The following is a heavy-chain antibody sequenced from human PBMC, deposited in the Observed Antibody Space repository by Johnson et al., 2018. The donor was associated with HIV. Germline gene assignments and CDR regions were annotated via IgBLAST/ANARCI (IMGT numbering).Heavy chain of an antibody. J-gene: IGHJ3*02. CDR2: IRYDGNNK. Sequence: QVQLVESGGGVVQPGGSLRLSCAASGLTFSSYGMHWVRQAPGKGLEWVAFIRYDGNNKYYADSVKGRFTISRDNSKNPLFLQMNSLRAEDTAVYYCAKDHDSSGYYYDSFDIWGQGTMVTVSS. CDR1: GLTFSSYG. D-gene: IGHD3-22*01. V-gene: IGHV3-30*02. CDR3: AKDHDSSGYYYDSFDI.